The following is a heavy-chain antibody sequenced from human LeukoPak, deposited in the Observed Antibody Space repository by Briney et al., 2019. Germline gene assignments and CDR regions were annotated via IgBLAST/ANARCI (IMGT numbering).Heavy chain of an antibody. D-gene: IGHD2-15*01. V-gene: IGHV5-51*01. J-gene: IGHJ3*02. CDR1: GYSFTSYW. Sequence: GESLKISCKGSGYSFTSYWIGWVRQMPGKGLEWMGIIYPGDSDTRYSPSFQGQVTISADKSISTAYLQWSSLKASDTAMYYCARRLGYCSGGSCSDDAFDIWGQGTMVTVSS. CDR2: IYPGDSDT. CDR3: ARRLGYCSGGSCSDDAFDI.